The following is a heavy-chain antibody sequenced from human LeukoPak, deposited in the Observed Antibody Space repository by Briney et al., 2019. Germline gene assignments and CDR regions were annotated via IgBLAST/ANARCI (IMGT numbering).Heavy chain of an antibody. J-gene: IGHJ4*02. V-gene: IGHV1-18*01. Sequence: ASVKVSCKTSGYKFSSYGISWVRQAPGQGLEWMGWISGYNENTNYAQKFQGRVTMTTDTSTSTAYMELSSLRSEGTAVYYCARALIAAAGMYYFDYWGQGTLVTVSS. D-gene: IGHD6-13*01. CDR3: ARALIAAAGMYYFDY. CDR1: GYKFSSYG. CDR2: ISGYNENT.